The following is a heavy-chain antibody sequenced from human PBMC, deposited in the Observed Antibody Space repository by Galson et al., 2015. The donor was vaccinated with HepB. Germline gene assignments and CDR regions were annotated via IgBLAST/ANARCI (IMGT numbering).Heavy chain of an antibody. V-gene: IGHV3-7*03. CDR2: IKPDGSET. CDR1: GFTFSGYW. D-gene: IGHD3-10*01. J-gene: IGHJ4*02. CDR3: ARQQDGDFDY. Sequence: SLRLSCAASGFTFSGYWMSWVRQAPGKGLEWLTDIKPDGSETAYVDSVKGRFTISRDNAKSSLYLQLNSLRSEDTAVYFCARQQDGDFDYWGQGTLVTVSS.